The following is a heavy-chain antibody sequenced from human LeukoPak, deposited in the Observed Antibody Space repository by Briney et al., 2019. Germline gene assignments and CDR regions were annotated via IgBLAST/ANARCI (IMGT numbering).Heavy chain of an antibody. CDR3: ARRQGCSNTHCPPDY. J-gene: IGHJ4*02. Sequence: GESLQLSCKGSGFSFNMYGIGWVRQMPGKGLEWMGIIYPGDSDTRYSPSFQGQVTISVDKSISTAYLQWSSLKASDTAMYYCARRQGCSNTHCPPDYWGGGTGVTVSS. CDR2: IYPGDSDT. CDR1: GFSFNMYG. V-gene: IGHV5-51*01. D-gene: IGHD2-2*01.